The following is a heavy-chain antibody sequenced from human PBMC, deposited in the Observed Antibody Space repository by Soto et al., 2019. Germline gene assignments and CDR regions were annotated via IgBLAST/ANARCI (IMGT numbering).Heavy chain of an antibody. CDR2: IAYDGSNK. J-gene: IGHJ6*02. D-gene: IGHD3-10*01. CDR1: GFTFNTYG. Sequence: PGGSLRLSCAASGFTFNTYGMHWVRQAPGKGLEWVAVIAYDGSNKYYAGSVKGRFTISRDNSKNTLYLQMNSLRPEDTAVYYCAKVWFYYGSRKTYYYHGMDVWGRGTTVTVSS. V-gene: IGHV3-30*18. CDR3: AKVWFYYGSRKTYYYHGMDV.